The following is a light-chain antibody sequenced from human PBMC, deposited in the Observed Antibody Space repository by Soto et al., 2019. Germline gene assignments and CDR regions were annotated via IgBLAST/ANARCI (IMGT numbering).Light chain of an antibody. J-gene: IGKJ1*01. Sequence: EIVLTQSPGTLSLSPGDRATLSCRASRGVSSSYLAWYPQKPGQAPRPLIYGASNSATGIADRFRGSGSGTDFTLTISTLEPEDFAVYYCQHYNISSWTFGQGTNVDIK. CDR1: RGVSSSY. CDR3: QHYNISSWT. V-gene: IGKV3-20*01. CDR2: GAS.